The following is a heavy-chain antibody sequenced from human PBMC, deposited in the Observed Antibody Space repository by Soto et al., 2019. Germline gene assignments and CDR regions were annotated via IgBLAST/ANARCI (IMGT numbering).Heavy chain of an antibody. Sequence: ASVKVSCKASGYTFTSYGISWVRQAPGQGLEWMGWISAYNGNTNYAQKLQGRVTMTTDTSTSTAYMELRSLRSDDTAVYYCARDIGSREASRPTLGMDVWGQGTRVTVSS. CDR2: ISAYNGNT. V-gene: IGHV1-18*04. D-gene: IGHD6-6*01. J-gene: IGHJ6*02. CDR1: GYTFTSYG. CDR3: ARDIGSREASRPTLGMDV.